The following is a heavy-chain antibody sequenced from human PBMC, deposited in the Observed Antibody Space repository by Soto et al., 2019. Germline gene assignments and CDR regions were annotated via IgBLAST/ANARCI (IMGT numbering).Heavy chain of an antibody. V-gene: IGHV3-23*01. Sequence: PGGSLRLSCAASGFIFENFGMSWVRQAPGKGLEWISSISGSGFKKYYADSVKGRFTISRDNSKNSQFLQMNSLRDDDTAVYYCAREDILGARSFDYWGRGTLVTVSS. CDR2: ISGSGFKK. CDR3: AREDILGARSFDY. J-gene: IGHJ4*02. CDR1: GFIFENFG. D-gene: IGHD3-9*01.